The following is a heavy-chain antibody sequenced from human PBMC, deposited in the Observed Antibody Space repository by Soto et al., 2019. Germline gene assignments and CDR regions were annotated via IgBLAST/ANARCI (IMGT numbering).Heavy chain of an antibody. V-gene: IGHV3-33*01. Sequence: QIQLVESGGGVVQPWRSLRLSCTASGFTFNSYGFNWVRQAPGKGLEWVAVIWYDGNTKYYSESLKGRFIISRDNLRSTVYLQMNSLTAEDTAVYYCARPLVAPVAGPYYYGMDVWGKGTTVTVSS. CDR3: ARPLVAPVAGPYYYGMDV. D-gene: IGHD6-19*01. CDR2: IWYDGNTK. J-gene: IGHJ6*04. CDR1: GFTFNSYG.